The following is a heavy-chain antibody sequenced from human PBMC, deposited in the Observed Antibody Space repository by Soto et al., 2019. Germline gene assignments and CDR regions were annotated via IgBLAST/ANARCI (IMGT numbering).Heavy chain of an antibody. Sequence: QITLKESGQTLVKPTQMLTLTCTFSGFSLTTRGVGVGWIRQPPGEALEWLALIYWDDDERYSPSLRSRLTITKDTTKNQGVLTMTNMEPVDTGTYYCAHSYSSSPDDGFDVWGQGTRVTVSS. J-gene: IGHJ3*01. D-gene: IGHD6-6*01. CDR3: AHSYSSSPDDGFDV. CDR2: IYWDDDE. V-gene: IGHV2-5*02. CDR1: GFSLTTRGVG.